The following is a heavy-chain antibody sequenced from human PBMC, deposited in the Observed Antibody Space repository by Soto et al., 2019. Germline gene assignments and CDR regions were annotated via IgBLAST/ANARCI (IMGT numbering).Heavy chain of an antibody. CDR3: ARGVYGSGNYYTGPSAFDI. J-gene: IGHJ3*02. D-gene: IGHD3-10*01. CDR1: GGTLSDHG. CDR2: TIPVFNTA. Sequence: QVQLEQSGAEVKKPGSSVKVSCKASGGTLSDHGVAWLRQAPGQGLEWMGGTIPVFNTAKYAQKVQGRVTVIADKFTNIAFMELSSLRSEDTAFYFCARGVYGSGNYYTGPSAFDIWGQGTMVIVSS. V-gene: IGHV1-69*06.